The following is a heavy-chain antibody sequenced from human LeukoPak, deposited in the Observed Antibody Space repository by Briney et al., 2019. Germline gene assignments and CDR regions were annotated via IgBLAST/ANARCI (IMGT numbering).Heavy chain of an antibody. CDR3: ARSPSDYDSSGYYNY. CDR1: GFTFSSYW. J-gene: IGHJ4*02. CDR2: INSDGSST. D-gene: IGHD3-22*01. Sequence: GGSLRLSCAASGFTFSSYWMHWVRQAPGKGPVWVSRINSDGSSTSYADSVKGRFTISRDNAKNTLYLQMNSLRAEDTAVYYCARSPSDYDSSGYYNYWGQGTLVTVSS. V-gene: IGHV3-74*01.